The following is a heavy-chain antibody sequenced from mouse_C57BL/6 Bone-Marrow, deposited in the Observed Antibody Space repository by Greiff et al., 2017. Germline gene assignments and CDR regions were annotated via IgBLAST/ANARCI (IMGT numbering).Heavy chain of an antibody. CDR3: ARRDWSYYIDY. CDR1: GFTFSSYG. D-gene: IGHD3-3*01. CDR2: ISSGGSYT. V-gene: IGHV5-6*01. J-gene: IGHJ2*01. Sequence: EVQVVESGGDLVKPGGSLKLSCAASGFTFSSYGMSWVRQTPDKRLEWVATISSGGSYTYYPDSVKGRFTISRDNAKNTLYLQMSSLKSEDTAMYYCARRDWSYYIDYWGQGTTLTVSS.